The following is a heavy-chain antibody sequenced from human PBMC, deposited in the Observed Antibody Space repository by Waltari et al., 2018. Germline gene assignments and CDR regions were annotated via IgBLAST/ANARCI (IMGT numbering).Heavy chain of an antibody. CDR1: GGPTYNYF. Sequence: QVQLQESGPGLVKPSETLSLTCSVAGGPTYNYFWNWIRPPPGKGLQWIGYIRHTGITKSNPSLKSRVTMAVDTSKSQISLKLTSVSATDTAVYFCARWDSPGRYFGDWGQGTPVTVSS. J-gene: IGHJ4*02. CDR2: IRHTGIT. D-gene: IGHD1-20*01. V-gene: IGHV4-59*08. CDR3: ARWDSPGRYFGD.